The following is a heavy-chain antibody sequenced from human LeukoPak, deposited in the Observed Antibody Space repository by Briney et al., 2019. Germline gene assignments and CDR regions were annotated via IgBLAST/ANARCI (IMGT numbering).Heavy chain of an antibody. CDR2: ISSSSSYI. D-gene: IGHD1-26*01. Sequence: GGSLRLSCAAPGFTFSSYSMNWVRQAPGKGLEWVSSISSSSSYIYYADSVKGRFTISRDNAKNSLYLQMNSLRAEDTAVYYCARDRAATGFDYWGQGTLVTVSS. V-gene: IGHV3-21*01. J-gene: IGHJ4*02. CDR1: GFTFSSYS. CDR3: ARDRAATGFDY.